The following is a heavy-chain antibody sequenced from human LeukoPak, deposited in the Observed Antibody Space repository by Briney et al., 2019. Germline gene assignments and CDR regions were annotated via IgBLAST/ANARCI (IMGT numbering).Heavy chain of an antibody. J-gene: IGHJ6*03. CDR2: IYTSGST. Sequence: SETLSLTCTVSGGSISSYYWSWIRQPAGKGLEWIGRIYTSGSTNYNPSLKSRVTISVDKSKNQFSLKLSSVTAADTAVYYCARDYDDSSGYYGVPRYYYYYMDVWGKGTTVTVSS. D-gene: IGHD3-22*01. CDR3: ARDYDDSSGYYGVPRYYYYYMDV. V-gene: IGHV4-4*07. CDR1: GGSISSYY.